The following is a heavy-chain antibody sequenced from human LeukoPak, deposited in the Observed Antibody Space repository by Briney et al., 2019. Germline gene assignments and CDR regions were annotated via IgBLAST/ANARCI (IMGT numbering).Heavy chain of an antibody. V-gene: IGHV4-38-2*02. Sequence: PSETLSLTCSASGYSIGSGHYWGWIRQPPGKGLEWIGSMYQTGSSYYSPSLKSRVTISLDTSKSQISLKLTFVTAADTAFYFCARENVVAQGTFDYWGQGALVTVSS. CDR3: ARENVVAQGTFDY. D-gene: IGHD2-21*01. CDR1: GYSIGSGHY. CDR2: MYQTGSS. J-gene: IGHJ4*02.